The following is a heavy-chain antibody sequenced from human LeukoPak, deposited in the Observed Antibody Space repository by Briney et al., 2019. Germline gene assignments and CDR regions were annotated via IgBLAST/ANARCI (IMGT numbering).Heavy chain of an antibody. CDR1: GFTFSSYA. J-gene: IGHJ5*02. CDR3: AKDLSGYCSSTSCYTGAGWFDP. CDR2: ISVSGGST. V-gene: IGHV3-23*01. Sequence: GGSLRLSCAASGFTFSSYAMSGVRQAPGKGLEWVSAISVSGGSTYYADSVKGRFTISRDNSKNTLYLQMNSLRAEDTAVYYCAKDLSGYCSSTSCYTGAGWFDPWGQGTLVTVSS. D-gene: IGHD2-2*02.